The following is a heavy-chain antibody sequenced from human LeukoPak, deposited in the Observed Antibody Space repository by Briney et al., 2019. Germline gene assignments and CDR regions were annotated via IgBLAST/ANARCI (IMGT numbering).Heavy chain of an antibody. J-gene: IGHJ3*02. CDR2: MNPNSGNT. CDR1: GYTFTSYD. D-gene: IGHD3-10*01. CDR3: ARDQTFLWLGVLLTDAFEI. Sequence: ASVKFSCKASGYTFTSYDINCVRQAAGQGLEWMGWMNPNSGNTGYAQKFQGRVTMTRDTSTSTAYMELSSLRSEDTAVYYCARDQTFLWLGVLLTDAFEIWGQGTTVTVSS. V-gene: IGHV1-8*01.